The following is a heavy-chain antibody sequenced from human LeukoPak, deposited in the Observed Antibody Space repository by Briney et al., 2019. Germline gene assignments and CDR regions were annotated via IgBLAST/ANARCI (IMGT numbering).Heavy chain of an antibody. Sequence: GGSLRLSCAASGFTFSSYAMSWVRQAPGKGLEWVSAISGSRLTTYYADSVKGRFTVSRDNSRNTLYLQMNSLRAEDTAVYYCAKGGSAYDPRGVDYWGQGTLVTVSS. CDR1: GFTFSSYA. CDR2: ISGSRLTT. CDR3: AKGGSAYDPRGVDY. J-gene: IGHJ4*02. V-gene: IGHV3-23*01. D-gene: IGHD5-12*01.